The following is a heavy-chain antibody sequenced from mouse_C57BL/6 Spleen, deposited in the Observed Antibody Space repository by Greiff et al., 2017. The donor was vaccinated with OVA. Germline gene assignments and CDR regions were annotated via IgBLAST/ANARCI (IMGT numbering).Heavy chain of an antibody. D-gene: IGHD1-1*01. V-gene: IGHV1-50*01. J-gene: IGHJ2*01. CDR1: GYTFTSYW. Sequence: QVQLKQPGAELVKPGASVKLSCKASGYTFTSYWMQWVKQRPGQGLEWIGEIDPSDSYTNYNQKFKGKATLTVDTSSSTAYMQLSSLTSEDSAVYYCARGGVTTVVVDYWGQGTTLTVSS. CDR2: IDPSDSYT. CDR3: ARGGVTTVVVDY.